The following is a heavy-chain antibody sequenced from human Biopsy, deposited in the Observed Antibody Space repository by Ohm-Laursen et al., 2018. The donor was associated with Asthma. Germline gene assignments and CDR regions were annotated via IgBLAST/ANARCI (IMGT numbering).Heavy chain of an antibody. CDR3: ARKAGSCISRTCYSLDF. CDR1: GRTFNTYV. Sequence: SSVYVSCKSLGRTFNTYVIGWVRQAPGQWLGWMGWIISVFGTTTYPQKFQDRVTITADDSTSTVYMELTSLRSEDAAVYYCARKAGSCISRTCYSLDFWGQGTLVTVSS. V-gene: IGHV1-69*01. CDR2: IISVFGTT. D-gene: IGHD2-2*01. J-gene: IGHJ4*02.